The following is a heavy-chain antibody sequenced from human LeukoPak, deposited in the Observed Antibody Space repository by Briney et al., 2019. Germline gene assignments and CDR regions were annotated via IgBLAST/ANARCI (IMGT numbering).Heavy chain of an antibody. D-gene: IGHD1-1*01. V-gene: IGHV1-18*01. CDR2: ISVYNGDT. Sequence: ASVKVSCKASGYTFTSYGISWVRQAPGQGLEWMGWISVYNGDTNYAQRLQGRVTMTTDTSTSTAYMELRSLTSDDTAVYYCTREGTGTPLSYYYYMEVWGKGTTVTVSS. J-gene: IGHJ6*03. CDR1: GYTFTSYG. CDR3: TREGTGTPLSYYYYMEV.